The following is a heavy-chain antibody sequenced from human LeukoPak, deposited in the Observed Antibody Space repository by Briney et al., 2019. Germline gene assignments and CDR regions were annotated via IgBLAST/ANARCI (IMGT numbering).Heavy chain of an antibody. CDR2: ISAYNGNT. Sequence: ASVKVSCKASGYTFTSYGISWVRQAPGQGLEWMGWISAYNGNTNYAQKLQGRVTMTTDTSTSTAYMELRSLRSDDTAVYYCARDHGATVVTPCLGYWGQGTLVTVSS. V-gene: IGHV1-18*01. D-gene: IGHD4-23*01. J-gene: IGHJ4*02. CDR3: ARDHGATVVTPCLGY. CDR1: GYTFTSYG.